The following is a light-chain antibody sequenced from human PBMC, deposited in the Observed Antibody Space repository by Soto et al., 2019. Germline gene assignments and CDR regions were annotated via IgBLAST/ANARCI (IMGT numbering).Light chain of an antibody. CDR1: QSVSSY. V-gene: IGKV3-11*01. Sequence: EILLTQSPATLSLSPGERATLSCRASQSVSSYLAWYQQKPGQAPRLLIYDASNRATGIPARFSASGSGTDFTLTFISLEPEDFAVYYCQQRSNWPVTFGQGTKVDIK. CDR2: DAS. J-gene: IGKJ1*01. CDR3: QQRSNWPVT.